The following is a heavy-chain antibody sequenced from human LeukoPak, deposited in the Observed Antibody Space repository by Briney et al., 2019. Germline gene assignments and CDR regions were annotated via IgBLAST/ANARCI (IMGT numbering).Heavy chain of an antibody. V-gene: IGHV1-18*01. CDR2: ITAYSGHI. CDR3: ERGARNAAPDF. CDR1: GYTFDSYG. D-gene: IGHD1-14*01. Sequence: ASVKVSCKTSGYTFDSYGISWVRQAPGQGLEWMAWITAYSGHIDYAQNLQGRVTVTTDTSTSTAHMELRSLRSDETAVYYVERGARNAAPDFWGQGTLVTVSS. J-gene: IGHJ4*02.